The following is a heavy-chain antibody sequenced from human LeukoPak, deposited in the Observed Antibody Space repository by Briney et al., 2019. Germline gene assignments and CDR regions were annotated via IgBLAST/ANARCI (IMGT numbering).Heavy chain of an antibody. V-gene: IGHV3-23*01. CDR3: AKALGMPVVVPAANDY. J-gene: IGHJ4*02. Sequence: PGGSLRLSCAASGFTFSSYAMSWARQAPGKGLEWVSAISGSGSTYYADSVKGRFTISRDNSKNTLYLQMNSLRAEDTAVYYCAKALGMPVVVPAANDYWGQGTLVTVSS. CDR1: GFTFSSYA. D-gene: IGHD2-2*01. CDR2: ISGSGST.